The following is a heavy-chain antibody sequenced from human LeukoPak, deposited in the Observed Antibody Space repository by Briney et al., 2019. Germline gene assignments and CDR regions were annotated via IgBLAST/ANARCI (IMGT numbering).Heavy chain of an antibody. CDR3: ARAGGPTYDYDNSDYYGDNWFDP. D-gene: IGHD3-22*01. CDR2: ISSSGNTI. J-gene: IGHJ5*02. V-gene: IGHV3-11*04. CDR1: GFTFSDYY. Sequence: GGSLRLSCAASGFTFSDYYMSWIRQAPAKGLEWISYISSSGNTIYYADSMKGRFTVSRDNAENSLYLQMNSPTAEDTAVYYCARAGGPTYDYDNSDYYGDNWFDPWGQGTLVTVSS.